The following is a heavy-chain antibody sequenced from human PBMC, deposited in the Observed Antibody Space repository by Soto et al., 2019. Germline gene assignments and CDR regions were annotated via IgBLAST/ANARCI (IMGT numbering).Heavy chain of an antibody. D-gene: IGHD3-3*01. CDR3: ARGWGDFWSGYYSPPDIYGMDV. Sequence: SETLSLTCTVSGGSISSYYWSWIRQPPGKGLEWIGYIYYSGSTYYNPSLKSRVTISVDTSKNQFSLKLSSVTAADTAVYYCARGWGDFWSGYYSPPDIYGMDVWGQGTTVTVSS. CDR2: IYYSGST. CDR1: GGSISSYY. J-gene: IGHJ6*02. V-gene: IGHV4-59*06.